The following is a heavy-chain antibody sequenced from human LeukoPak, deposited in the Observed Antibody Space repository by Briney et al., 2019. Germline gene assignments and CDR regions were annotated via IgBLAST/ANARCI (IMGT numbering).Heavy chain of an antibody. Sequence: GGSLRLSCAASGFTFSSYSMNWVRQAPGKGLEWVSSISSSSSYIYYADSVKGRFTISRDNAKNSLYLQMNSLRAEDRAVYYCARAIDYDILTGYYWPIDYWGQGTLVTVSS. J-gene: IGHJ4*02. CDR2: ISSSSSYI. V-gene: IGHV3-21*01. CDR3: ARAIDYDILTGYYWPIDY. CDR1: GFTFSSYS. D-gene: IGHD3-9*01.